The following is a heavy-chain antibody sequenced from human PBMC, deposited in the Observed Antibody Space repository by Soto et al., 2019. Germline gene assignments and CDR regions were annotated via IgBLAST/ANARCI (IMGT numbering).Heavy chain of an antibody. J-gene: IGHJ4*02. D-gene: IGHD6-19*01. CDR1: GYIFTGYY. Sequence: ASVKVSCQASGYIFTGYYMHWVRQAPGQGLEWMGWIIPNSGDTNYTQRSQGLVTTTSDSSISTAYMELSRLRSADTAVSYCAPSLICRSVAGGTECYFHYGAQGTLVTVSS. CDR3: APSLICRSVAGGTECYFHY. CDR2: IIPNSGDT. V-gene: IGHV1-2*04.